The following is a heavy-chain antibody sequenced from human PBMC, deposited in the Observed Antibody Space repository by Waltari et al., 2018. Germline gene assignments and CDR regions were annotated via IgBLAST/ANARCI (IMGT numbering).Heavy chain of an antibody. CDR1: GYTLTGYY. D-gene: IGHD6-19*01. Sequence: QVQLVQSGAEVKKPGASVKVSCKASGYTLTGYYMHWVRPAPGQGLEWMGWINPNSGGTNYAQKFQGRVTMTRDTSISTAYMELSRLRSDDTAVYYCARSIAVAGTDGDAFDIWGQGTMVTVSS. CDR3: ARSIAVAGTDGDAFDI. CDR2: INPNSGGT. J-gene: IGHJ3*02. V-gene: IGHV1-2*02.